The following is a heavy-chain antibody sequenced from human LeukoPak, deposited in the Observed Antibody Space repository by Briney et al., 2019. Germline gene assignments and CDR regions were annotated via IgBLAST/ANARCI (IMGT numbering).Heavy chain of an antibody. CDR2: IKQDGSEK. CDR1: GFTFSSYW. J-gene: IGHJ4*02. V-gene: IGHV3-7*01. CDR3: ARDPDDHDY. Sequence: PGGSLRLSCAASGFTFSSYWISWVRQAPGKGLEWVANIKQDGSEKYYVDSVKGRFTISRDNAKNSLYLQMNSLRAEDTAVYYCARDPDDHDYWGQGTLVTVSS.